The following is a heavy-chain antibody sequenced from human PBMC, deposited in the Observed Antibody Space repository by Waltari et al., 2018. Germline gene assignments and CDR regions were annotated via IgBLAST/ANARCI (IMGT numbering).Heavy chain of an antibody. V-gene: IGHV3-21*01. CDR2: ISSSSNYI. D-gene: IGHD2-21*01. CDR3: VKGMNSNYYGMDV. J-gene: IGHJ6*02. CDR1: GFTFNIFG. Sequence: EVQLVESGGGLVKPGESLRLSCAAAGFTFNIFGMHWVRQAPGKGLEWLSSISSSSNYIYYADSVKGRFTISRDNAENSLYLQVNSLIAEDTAVYYCVKGMNSNYYGMDVWGQGNTVTVSS.